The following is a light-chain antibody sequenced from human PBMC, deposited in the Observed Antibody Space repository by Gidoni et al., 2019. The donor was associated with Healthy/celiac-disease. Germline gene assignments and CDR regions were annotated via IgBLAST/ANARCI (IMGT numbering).Light chain of an antibody. J-gene: IGKJ4*01. Sequence: EIVLTQSPATLSLSPGDRATLSCRASQSVSSYLAWYRQKPGQPPRLLIYDASNRATGIPDRLSGTGSVTDFTLTINSLEAEDSAVYYCQQRSNWPLTFGGGTKVEIK. CDR2: DAS. CDR3: QQRSNWPLT. CDR1: QSVSSY. V-gene: IGKV3-11*01.